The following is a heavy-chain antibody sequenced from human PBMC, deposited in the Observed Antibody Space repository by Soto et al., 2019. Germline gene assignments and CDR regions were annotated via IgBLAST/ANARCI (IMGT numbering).Heavy chain of an antibody. Sequence: SHTLSLTCAISGDSVSSNSATWNLIRQSPSRGLEWLGRTYYRSKWYNDYAISVKSRITISPDTSKNQFSLQLNSVVPEDTAVYYCGRAHLGSDRYILEPFEPWGEGTLVTVSS. CDR3: GRAHLGSDRYILEPFEP. CDR2: TYYRSKWYN. CDR1: GDSVSSNSAT. J-gene: IGHJ5*02. D-gene: IGHD1-1*01. V-gene: IGHV6-1*01.